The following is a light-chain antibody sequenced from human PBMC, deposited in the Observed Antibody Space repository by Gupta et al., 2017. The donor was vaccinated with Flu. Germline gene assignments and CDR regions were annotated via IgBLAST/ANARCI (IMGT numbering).Light chain of an antibody. CDR2: ASS. CDR1: QSVGSY. J-gene: IGKJ4*01. CDR3: QQRSNWPLT. Sequence: PATRALSPGEGATFSCRASQSVGSYFAWYQQKPGQAPRLLIFASSNRATGIPARFSGSGSGTEFTLTISSLEPEDSGLYYCQQRSNWPLTFGGGTKVEIK. V-gene: IGKV3-11*01.